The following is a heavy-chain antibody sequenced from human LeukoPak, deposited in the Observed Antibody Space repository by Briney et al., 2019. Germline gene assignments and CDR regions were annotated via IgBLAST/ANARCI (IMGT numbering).Heavy chain of an antibody. CDR2: IFYSGSA. J-gene: IGHJ5*02. CDR3: ARQQSDTSLFDP. V-gene: IGHV4-39*01. D-gene: IGHD2-21*02. CDR1: GDSISSTSYY. Sequence: SETLSLTCIVSGDSISSTSYYWAWIRQPPGKGLEWIGMIFYSGSAYYAPSLRGRVTLSVDTSRNQFSLNLISVTAADTGVYFCARQQSDTSLFDPWGQGTLVTVSS.